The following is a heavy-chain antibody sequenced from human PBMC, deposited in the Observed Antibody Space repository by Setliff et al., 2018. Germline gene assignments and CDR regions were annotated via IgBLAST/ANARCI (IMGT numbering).Heavy chain of an antibody. D-gene: IGHD3-16*01. V-gene: IGHV4-59*01. J-gene: IGHJ5*02. CDR3: ARDYQGGWFDP. CDR2: VDHSGST. CDR1: GGFTSSFY. Sequence: SETLSLTCTISGGFTSSFYWSWIWQAPGKGLEWIGYVDHSGSTNFSPSLKSRGTISVDTSKTQVSLTLRSVTAADTAVYYCARDYQGGWFDPWGPGTLVTVSS.